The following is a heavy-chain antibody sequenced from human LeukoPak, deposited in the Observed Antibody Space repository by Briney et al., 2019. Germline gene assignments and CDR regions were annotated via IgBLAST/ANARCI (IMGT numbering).Heavy chain of an antibody. V-gene: IGHV4-39*01. J-gene: IGHJ4*02. CDR1: GGSISSSSYY. CDR2: IYYSGST. CDR3: ARHLSGSYCGLDY. D-gene: IGHD1-26*01. Sequence: SETLSLTCTVSGGSISSSSYYWGWIRQPPGKGLEWIGSIYYSGSTYYNPSLKSRVTISVDTSKNQFSLKLSSVTAADTAVYYCARHLSGSYCGLDYWGQGTLVTVSS.